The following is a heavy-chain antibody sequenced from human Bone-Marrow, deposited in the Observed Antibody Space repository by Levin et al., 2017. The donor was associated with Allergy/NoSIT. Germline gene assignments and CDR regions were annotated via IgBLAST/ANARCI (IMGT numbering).Heavy chain of an antibody. D-gene: IGHD3-10*01. CDR3: ARRGVRGVGRTMGEFHS. Sequence: SETLSLTCTVSGGSIDRSSAYWGWIRQPPGKGLEWIGSIFYTGSAYYNPSLKSRSTVSVDTSMNQFSLMLSSVAAADTAVYYCARRGVRGVGRTMGEFHSWGQGILVTVSS. V-gene: IGHV4-39*01. J-gene: IGHJ5*01. CDR2: IFYTGSA. CDR1: GGSIDRSSAY.